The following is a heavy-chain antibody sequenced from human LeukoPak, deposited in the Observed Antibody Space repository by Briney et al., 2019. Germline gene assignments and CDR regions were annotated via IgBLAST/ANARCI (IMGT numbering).Heavy chain of an antibody. CDR2: IYSGGST. J-gene: IGHJ4*02. Sequence: GGSLRLSCAASGFTVSSNYMSWVRQAPGKGLEWVSVIYSGGSTYYADSVKGRFTISRDNSKNTLYLQMNSLRAEDTAVYYCAREYSGYGMAFDYWGQGTLVTVSS. CDR1: GFTVSSNY. V-gene: IGHV3-66*01. D-gene: IGHD5-12*01. CDR3: AREYSGYGMAFDY.